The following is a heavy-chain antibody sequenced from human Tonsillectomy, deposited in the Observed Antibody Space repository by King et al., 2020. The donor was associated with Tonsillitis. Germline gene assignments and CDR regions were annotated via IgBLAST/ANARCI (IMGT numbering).Heavy chain of an antibody. CDR3: AKDSGDTSGYYFSYFDY. Sequence: VQLVESGGGLVQPGGSLRLSCAASGFTFSNYAMTWVRQAPGKGLEWVSGISGSGSTTYYVDSVKGRFTISRDNSKNTLYLQMNSLRAEDTALYYCAKDSGDTSGYYFSYFDYWGQGTLVTVSS. D-gene: IGHD3-22*01. CDR1: GFTFSNYA. J-gene: IGHJ4*02. CDR2: ISGSGSTT. V-gene: IGHV3-23*04.